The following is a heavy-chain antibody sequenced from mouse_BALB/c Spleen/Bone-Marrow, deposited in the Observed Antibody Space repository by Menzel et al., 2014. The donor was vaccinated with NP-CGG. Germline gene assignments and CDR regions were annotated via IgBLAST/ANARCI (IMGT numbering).Heavy chain of an antibody. CDR3: ASVGVGVMDY. J-gene: IGHJ4*01. V-gene: IGHV14-3*02. CDR2: IDPASGNT. CDR1: GFPIKDTY. Sequence: EVQLQQSGAELVKPGASVKLSCKVSGFPIKDTYMHWVKQRPEQGLEWIGRIDPASGNTKYDPKFQGKATLTADTSSNTAYLQISSRTSEDTAVDYCASVGVGVMDYWGQGTSVTVSS.